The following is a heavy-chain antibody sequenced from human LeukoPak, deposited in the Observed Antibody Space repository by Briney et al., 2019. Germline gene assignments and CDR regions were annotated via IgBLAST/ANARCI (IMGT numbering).Heavy chain of an antibody. V-gene: IGHV4-30-4*01. D-gene: IGHD3-10*01. CDR3: AASQSDYYNSGTYHKIHY. CDR1: GGSISRPDHY. J-gene: IGHJ4*02. Sequence: SETLSLTCSVSGGSISRPDHYWSWIRQPPGKGLEWIGFIYDNEKTHYSPSFESRITISGDTSNNHFSLTLNFVTAADTAIYYCAASQSDYYNSGTYHKIHYWGRGALVTVSS. CDR2: IYDNEKT.